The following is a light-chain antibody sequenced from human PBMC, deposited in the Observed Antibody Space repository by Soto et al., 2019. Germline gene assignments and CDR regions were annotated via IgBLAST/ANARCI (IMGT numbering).Light chain of an antibody. CDR2: AAS. CDR3: LQDHNYPHT. J-gene: IGKJ1*01. Sequence: AIQMTQSPSSLSASVGDRVTITCRASQGVGDDLGWYQQRPGKPPKVLIYAASTLQFGVPSRFNGSGSGTDFTLTITSLQPEDSATYYCLQDHNYPHTFGQGTKVEIK. CDR1: QGVGDD. V-gene: IGKV1-6*01.